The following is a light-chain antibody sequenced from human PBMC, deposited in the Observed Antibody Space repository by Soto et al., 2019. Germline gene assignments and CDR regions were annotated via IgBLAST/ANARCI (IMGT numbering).Light chain of an antibody. CDR2: TAS. V-gene: IGKV1-39*01. CDR3: QQSYSTLVT. CDR1: QNISIF. J-gene: IGKJ3*01. Sequence: IQMTQSPSSLSASVGDRVTITCRASQNISIFLNWYQQKPGKAPKLLIYTASDLDTGVPSRISGGGSGTEFTLSISSLQPEDFATYYCQQSYSTLVTFGPGTKVDIK.